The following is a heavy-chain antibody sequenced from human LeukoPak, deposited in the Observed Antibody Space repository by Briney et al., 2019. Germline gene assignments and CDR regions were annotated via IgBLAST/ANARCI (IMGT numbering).Heavy chain of an antibody. CDR3: AIWRGAHYYDSSGYYPNWFDP. D-gene: IGHD3-22*01. Sequence: SETLSLTCTVSGGSISSYYWSWIRQPPGKGLEWIGYIYYSGSTNYNPSLKSRVTISVDTSKNQFSLKLSSVTAADTAVYYCAIWRGAHYYDSSGYYPNWFDPWGQGTLVNVSS. CDR2: IYYSGST. CDR1: GGSISSYY. J-gene: IGHJ5*02. V-gene: IGHV4-59*01.